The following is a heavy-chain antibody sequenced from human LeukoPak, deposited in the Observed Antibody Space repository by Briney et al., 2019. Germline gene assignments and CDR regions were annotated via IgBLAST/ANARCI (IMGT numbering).Heavy chain of an antibody. CDR3: ARLLAGARYQLLYYFDY. J-gene: IGHJ4*02. D-gene: IGHD2-2*01. CDR1: GYSFTSYW. Sequence: GESLKISCKGSGYSFTSYWIGWMRQMPGKGLEWMGIIYPGDSDTRYSPSFQGQVTISADKSISTAYLQWSSLKASDTAMYYCARLLAGARYQLLYYFDYWGQGTLVTVSS. CDR2: IYPGDSDT. V-gene: IGHV5-51*01.